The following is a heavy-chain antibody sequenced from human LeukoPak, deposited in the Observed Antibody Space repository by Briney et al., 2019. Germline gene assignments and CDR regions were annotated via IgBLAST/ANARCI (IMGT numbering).Heavy chain of an antibody. CDR3: SRENGAFSPFGY. Sequence: SGTLSLTCGVSGGSITTTNWWSWVRQPPGQGLEWIGEIHLSGRTNYNPSLNSRVTLALDTSKNHLSLSLTSVTAADTAVYYCSRENGAFSPFGYWGQGTLVIVPS. CDR2: IHLSGRT. J-gene: IGHJ4*02. V-gene: IGHV4-4*02. D-gene: IGHD2-8*01. CDR1: GGSITTTNW.